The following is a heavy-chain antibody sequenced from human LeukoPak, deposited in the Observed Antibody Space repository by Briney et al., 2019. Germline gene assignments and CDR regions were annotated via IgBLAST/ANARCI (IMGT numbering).Heavy chain of an antibody. CDR3: ARSQTWIQLWFFDY. J-gene: IGHJ4*02. D-gene: IGHD5-18*01. CDR1: GFTFDDYG. CDR2: INWNGGST. V-gene: IGHV3-20*04. Sequence: GGSLRLSCAASGFTFDDYGMSWVRQAPGKGLEWVSGINWNGGSTGYADSVKGRFTISRDNAKNSLYLQMNSLRAEDTALYYRARSQTWIQLWFFDYWGQGTQVTVSS.